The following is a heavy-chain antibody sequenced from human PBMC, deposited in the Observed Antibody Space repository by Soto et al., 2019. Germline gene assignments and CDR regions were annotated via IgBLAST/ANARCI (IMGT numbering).Heavy chain of an antibody. D-gene: IGHD3-16*01. J-gene: IGHJ6*02. CDR3: ARDQPRLNSRISYYYGMDV. Sequence: QVQLVQSGAEVKKPGSSVKVSCKASGGTFSSYTISWVRQAPGQGLEWMGRIIPILGIANYAQKFQGRVTITADKXXSXAXXELSSLRSEDTAVYYCARDQPRLNSRISYYYGMDVWGQGTTVTVSS. CDR2: IIPILGIA. CDR1: GGTFSSYT. V-gene: IGHV1-69*08.